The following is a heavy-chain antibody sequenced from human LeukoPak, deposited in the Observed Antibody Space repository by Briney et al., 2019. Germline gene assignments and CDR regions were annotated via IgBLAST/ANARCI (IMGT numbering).Heavy chain of an antibody. D-gene: IGHD6-19*01. CDR1: GGSISSYY. J-gene: IGHJ5*02. CDR2: IYYSGST. CDR3: ARVLAVAGPGWFDP. V-gene: IGHV4-59*01. Sequence: SETLSLTCTVSGGSISSYYWSWLRQPPGKGLEWIGYIYYSGSTNYNPSLKSRVTISVDTSKNQFSLKLSSVTAADTAVYYCARVLAVAGPGWFDPWGQGTLVTVSS.